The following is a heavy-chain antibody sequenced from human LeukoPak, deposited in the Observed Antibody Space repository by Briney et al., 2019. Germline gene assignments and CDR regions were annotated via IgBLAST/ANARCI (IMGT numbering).Heavy chain of an antibody. Sequence: SETLSLTCTVSGGSISSYYWSWIRQPPGKGLEWIGYIYTSGSTNYNPSFESRVTISVDTSKNQFSLKLSSVTAADTAVYYCARSGSSTTPRLDYWGQGTLVTVSS. CDR2: IYTSGST. CDR3: ARSGSSTTPRLDY. V-gene: IGHV4-4*09. D-gene: IGHD2-2*01. J-gene: IGHJ4*02. CDR1: GGSISSYY.